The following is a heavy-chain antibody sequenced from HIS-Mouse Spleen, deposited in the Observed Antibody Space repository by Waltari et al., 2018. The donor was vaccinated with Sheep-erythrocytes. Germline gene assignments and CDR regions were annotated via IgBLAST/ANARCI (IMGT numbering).Heavy chain of an antibody. D-gene: IGHD3-3*01. CDR3: ARTPRDYDFWSGYYFYYYGMDV. CDR2: IDWDDDK. Sequence: QVTLRESGPALVKPTQTLTLTCTFSGFSLSTSGMCVSWIRQPPGKALEGLALIDWDDDKYYSTSLKTRLTISKDTSKNQVVLTMTNMDPVDTATYYCARTPRDYDFWSGYYFYYYGMDVWGQGTTVTVSS. J-gene: IGHJ6*02. V-gene: IGHV2-70*01. CDR1: GFSLSTSGMC.